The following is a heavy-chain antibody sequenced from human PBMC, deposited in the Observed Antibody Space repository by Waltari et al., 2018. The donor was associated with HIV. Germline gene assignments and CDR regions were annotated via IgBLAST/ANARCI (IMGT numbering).Heavy chain of an antibody. CDR2: FYRKGKG. CDR3: ARLATHFYDGFGGGFEAYGMDV. Sequence: VQLVESGGTSVQTGGSLRLSFVFSVFTVGPNSCTWVSQSPGMGEKGVYTFYRKGKGCEEEPGRVRFNRSRKNSKNRWSRQMNSLRVDDSAKYYCARLATHFYDGFGGGFEAYGMDVWGQGTTVIVSS. J-gene: IGHJ6*02. D-gene: IGHD3-22*01. V-gene: IGHV3-53*01. CDR1: VFTVGPNS.